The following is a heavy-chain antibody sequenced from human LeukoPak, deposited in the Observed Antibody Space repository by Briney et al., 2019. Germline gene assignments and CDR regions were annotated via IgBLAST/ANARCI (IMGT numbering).Heavy chain of an antibody. Sequence: SETLSLTCTVSGGSISSGSYYWSWIRQPAGKGLEWIGRIYTSGSTNYNPSLKSRVTISVDTSRNQFSLKLSSVTAADTAVYYCARSDHSSSSILEYFQHWGQGTLVTISS. CDR1: GGSISSGSYY. V-gene: IGHV4-61*02. CDR3: ARSDHSSSSILEYFQH. D-gene: IGHD6-6*01. CDR2: IYTSGST. J-gene: IGHJ1*01.